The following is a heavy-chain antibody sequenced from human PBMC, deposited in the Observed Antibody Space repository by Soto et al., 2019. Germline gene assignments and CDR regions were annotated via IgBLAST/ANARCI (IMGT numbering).Heavy chain of an antibody. J-gene: IGHJ6*02. V-gene: IGHV1-8*01. CDR2: MNPNSGNT. CDR3: ARGSRLLERLGNYYGMDV. D-gene: IGHD1-1*01. Sequence: ASVKVSCKASGYTFTSYDINWVRQATRQGREWMGWMNPNSGNTGYAQKFQGRVTMTRNTSISTAYMELSSLRSEDTAVYYCARGSRLLERLGNYYGMDVWGQGTTVTVSS. CDR1: GYTFTSYD.